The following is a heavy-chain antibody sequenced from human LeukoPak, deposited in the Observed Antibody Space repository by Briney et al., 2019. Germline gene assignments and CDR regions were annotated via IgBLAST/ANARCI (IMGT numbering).Heavy chain of an antibody. J-gene: IGHJ5*02. CDR3: AEALGLIDPFDP. V-gene: IGHV3-23*01. CDR1: GFTFTNYA. Sequence: GGSLRLSCAASGFTFTNYAMTWVRQGPGKRLEWVSGISGSGDGTDYAGSVRGRFTISRDNSKNTVYLQMNSLRAEDTAMFYCAEALGLIDPFDPWGQGTLVTVSS. D-gene: IGHD3-22*01. CDR2: ISGSGDGT.